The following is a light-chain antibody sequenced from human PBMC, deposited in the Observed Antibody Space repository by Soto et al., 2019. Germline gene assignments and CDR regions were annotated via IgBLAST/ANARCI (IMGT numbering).Light chain of an antibody. J-gene: IGKJ4*01. V-gene: IGKV1-9*01. CDR1: HDISSY. Sequence: DIQLTQSPSFLSASVGDRVTITCRASHDISSYLTCYQQKPGKAPTVLIYAASTLQGGVPSRFSGSGSGTDFALTITSLQAEDFATYYCQQLRMYPSTFGGGTKVDIK. CDR3: QQLRMYPST. CDR2: AAS.